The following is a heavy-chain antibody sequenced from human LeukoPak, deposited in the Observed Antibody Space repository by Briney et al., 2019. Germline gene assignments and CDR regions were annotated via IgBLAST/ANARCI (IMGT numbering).Heavy chain of an antibody. Sequence: SETLSLTCAVYGGSFSGYYWSWIRQPPGKGLEWIGEINHSGSTNYNPSLKSRVTISVDTSKNQFSLKLSSVTAADTAVYYCARGLKVGSRGVIITRYNWFDPWGQGTLVTVSS. CDR2: INHSGST. CDR1: GGSFSGYY. J-gene: IGHJ5*02. CDR3: ARGLKVGSRGVIITRYNWFDP. V-gene: IGHV4-34*01. D-gene: IGHD3-10*01.